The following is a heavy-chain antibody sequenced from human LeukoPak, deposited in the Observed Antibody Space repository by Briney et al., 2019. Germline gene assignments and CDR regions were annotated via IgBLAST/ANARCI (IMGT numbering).Heavy chain of an antibody. D-gene: IGHD3-22*01. V-gene: IGHV3-23*01. J-gene: IGHJ4*02. CDR2: ISGSGGST. CDR1: GFTFSSHS. CDR3: AKGSSGLISSFDY. Sequence: GGSLRLSCAASGFTFSSHSMNWVRQAPGKGLEWVSAISGSGGSTYYADSVKGRFTISRDNSKNTLYLQMNSLRAEDTAVYYCAKGSSGLISSFDYWGQGTLVTVSS.